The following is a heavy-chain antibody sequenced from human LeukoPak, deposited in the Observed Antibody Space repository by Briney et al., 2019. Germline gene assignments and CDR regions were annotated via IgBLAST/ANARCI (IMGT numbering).Heavy chain of an antibody. CDR3: ARVSFTIDY. D-gene: IGHD3-10*01. CDR1: GGSFSGYY. V-gene: IGHV4-34*01. Sequence: SETLSLTCAVYGGSFSGYYWSWIRQPPGKGLEWIGEINHSGSTTYNPSLKSRVTIPVDTSKNQFSLKLSSVTAADTAVYYCARVSFTIDYWGQGTLVTVSS. CDR2: INHSGST. J-gene: IGHJ4*02.